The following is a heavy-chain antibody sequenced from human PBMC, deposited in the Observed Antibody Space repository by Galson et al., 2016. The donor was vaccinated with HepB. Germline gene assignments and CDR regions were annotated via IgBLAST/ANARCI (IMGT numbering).Heavy chain of an antibody. V-gene: IGHV4-34*01. CDR1: GGSFSGHF. CDR2: INHSGST. J-gene: IGHJ4*02. D-gene: IGHD2-15*01. CDR3: ARGRDHCIGKNGYSQFDY. Sequence: SETLSLTCAVYGGSFSGHFWTWIRQPPGKGLEWIGEINHSGSTTYNPSLKSRLTISVDTSKNQFSLKLRAVTAADTAVYYCARGRDHCIGKNGYSQFDYWGRVTLVTVSS.